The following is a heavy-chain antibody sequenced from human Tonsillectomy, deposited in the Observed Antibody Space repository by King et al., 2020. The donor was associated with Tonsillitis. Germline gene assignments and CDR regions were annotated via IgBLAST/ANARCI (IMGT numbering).Heavy chain of an antibody. D-gene: IGHD3-10*01. CDR1: GYTFTSYG. CDR2: ISTYSGAT. J-gene: IGHJ4*02. V-gene: IGHV1-18*04. CDR3: AKERQMVRGIISAV. Sequence: VPSGAEVEKPGASVKVSCEASGYTFTSYGITWVRQAPGQGLEWMGWISTYSGATHYAQNLQDRVTMTTDTSTSTAYMELRGLRSDDTAMYYCAKERQMVRGIISAVWGQGTLVTVSS.